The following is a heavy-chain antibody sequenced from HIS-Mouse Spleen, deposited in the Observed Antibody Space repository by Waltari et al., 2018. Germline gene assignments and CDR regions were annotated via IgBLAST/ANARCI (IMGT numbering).Heavy chain of an antibody. CDR2: IDPNSGGT. CDR3: ARVVRYCTNGVCYPPYFDY. J-gene: IGHJ4*02. Sequence: QVQLVQSGAEVKKPGASVKVSCKASGYTFTGYNMHWVRQAPGQGLEWMGWIDPNSGGTNYAQKFQGRVTMTRDTSISTAYMELSRLRSDDTAVYYCARVVRYCTNGVCYPPYFDYWGQGTLVTVSS. V-gene: IGHV1-2*02. D-gene: IGHD2-8*01. CDR1: GYTFTGYN.